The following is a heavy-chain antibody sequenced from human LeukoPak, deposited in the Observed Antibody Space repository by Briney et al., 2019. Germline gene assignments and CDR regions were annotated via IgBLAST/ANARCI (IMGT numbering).Heavy chain of an antibody. V-gene: IGHV3-23*01. CDR1: GFTFSIYA. J-gene: IGHJ4*02. CDR3: GKYSAGPLYYFDS. D-gene: IGHD1-26*01. CDR2: FTGSGDNT. Sequence: PGGSLRLSCAASGFTFSIYAMGWVRQAPGKGLEWVSGFTGSGDNTYYAGSVKGRFTISRDNSKNTLYLQMNSLRVEDTAVYYCGKYSAGPLYYFDSWGQGTLVTVSS.